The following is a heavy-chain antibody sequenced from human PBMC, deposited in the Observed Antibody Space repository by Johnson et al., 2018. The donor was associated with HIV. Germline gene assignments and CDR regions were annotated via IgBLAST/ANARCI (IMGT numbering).Heavy chain of an antibody. CDR3: ARERIAAAGLDAFDI. Sequence: QVQLVESGGGLVQPGGSLRLSCAASGFTVSSNYMSWVRQAPGKGLEWVALISSDGNREHYADSLKGRFTISRDNSKNTLYLQMNSLRAEDTAVYYCARERIAAAGLDAFDIWGQGTMVTVSS. J-gene: IGHJ3*02. D-gene: IGHD6-13*01. CDR2: ISSDGNRE. CDR1: GFTVSSNY. V-gene: IGHV3-33*05.